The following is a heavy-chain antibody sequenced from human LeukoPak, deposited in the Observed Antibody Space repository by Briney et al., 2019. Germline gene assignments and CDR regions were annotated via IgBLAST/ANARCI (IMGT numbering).Heavy chain of an antibody. CDR2: ISYDGSNK. D-gene: IGHD6-13*01. CDR1: GSTFSSYG. CDR3: AKIRLSVGSSWADY. J-gene: IGHJ4*02. V-gene: IGHV3-30*18. Sequence: GGSLRLSCAASGSTFSSYGMHWVRQAPGKGLEWVAVISYDGSNKYYADSVKGRFTISRDNSKNTLYLQMNSLRAEDTAVYYCAKIRLSVGSSWADYWGQGTLVTVSS.